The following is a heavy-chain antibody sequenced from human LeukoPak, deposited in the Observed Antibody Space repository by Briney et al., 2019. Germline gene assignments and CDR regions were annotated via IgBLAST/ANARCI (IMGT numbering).Heavy chain of an antibody. Sequence: GGSLRLSCAASGFTFSNAWMGWVRQAPGKGLEWVGRIKSKTDGGTSEYAAPVKGRFSISRDESKKTVYLQMNSLRAEDTAVYYCASLSAVGTDFDCWGQGTLVTVSS. J-gene: IGHJ4*02. D-gene: IGHD6-13*01. CDR2: IKSKTDGGTS. CDR1: GFTFSNAW. V-gene: IGHV3-15*01. CDR3: ASLSAVGTDFDC.